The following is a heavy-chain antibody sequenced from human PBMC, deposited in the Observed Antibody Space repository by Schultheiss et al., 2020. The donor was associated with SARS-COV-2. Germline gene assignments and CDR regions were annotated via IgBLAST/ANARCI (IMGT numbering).Heavy chain of an antibody. CDR2: IYTSGST. D-gene: IGHD3-3*01. V-gene: IGHV4-4*07. CDR3: ARVGVLRFLEWLFDAFDI. CDR1: GGSISSYY. Sequence: SETLSLTCTVSGGSISSYYWSWIRQPPGKGLEWIGRIYTSGSTNYNPSLKSRVTMSVDTSKNQFSLRLSTVTAADTAVYYCARVGVLRFLEWLFDAFDIWGQGTMVTVSS. J-gene: IGHJ3*02.